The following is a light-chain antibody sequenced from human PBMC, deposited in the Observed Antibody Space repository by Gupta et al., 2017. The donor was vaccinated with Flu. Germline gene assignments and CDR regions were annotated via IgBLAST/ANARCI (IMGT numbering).Light chain of an antibody. V-gene: IGLV2-18*02. CDR3: SSFTSSNTWV. Sequence: QSALTQPASVSGSPGQSITLSCSGTSSDFGSYDRVFWYQQSPGTAPKLMISEVNNRPSGVPDRFSGSKSDNTASLTISGLQAEDEADYYCSSFTSSNTWVFGGGTKVTVL. J-gene: IGLJ3*02. CDR2: EVN. CDR1: SSDFGSYDR.